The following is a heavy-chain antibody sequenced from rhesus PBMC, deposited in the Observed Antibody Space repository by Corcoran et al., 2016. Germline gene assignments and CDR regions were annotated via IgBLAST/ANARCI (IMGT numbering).Heavy chain of an antibody. CDR1: VGSISSNY. CDR2: IYGREWIT. CDR3: ARSVTRGSYYFDY. J-gene: IGHJ4*01. D-gene: IGHD4-23*01. V-gene: IGHV4-160*01. Sequence: QVQLQESGPGLVKPSETLSLTCAVSVGSISSNYWSWIPPPPGKGREWIGRIYGREWITDSNPSPKSRVTISTDTSKNQFSLRLSSVTAADTAVYYCARSVTRGSYYFDYWGQGVLVTVSS.